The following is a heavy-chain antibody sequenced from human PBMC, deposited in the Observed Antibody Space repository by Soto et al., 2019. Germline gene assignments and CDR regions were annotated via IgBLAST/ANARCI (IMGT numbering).Heavy chain of an antibody. CDR1: GGTLSGYY. D-gene: IGHD3-3*01. V-gene: IGHV4-4*07. CDR2: IYSSGST. J-gene: IGHJ5*02. CDR3: ARGPRFSDWFDP. Sequence: SETLSLTCTVTGGTLSGYYWTWIRQSAGGGLEWIGRIYSSGSTNYNPSLKSRVTISLDTSMNHFSLRLSSVTAADTAVYYCARGPRFSDWFDPWGQGTLVTVSS.